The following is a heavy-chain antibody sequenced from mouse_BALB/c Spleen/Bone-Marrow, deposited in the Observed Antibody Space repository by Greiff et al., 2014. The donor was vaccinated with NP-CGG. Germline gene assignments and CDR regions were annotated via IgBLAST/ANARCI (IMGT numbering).Heavy chain of an antibody. CDR1: GFTFTDYY. Sequence: EVQLVESGGGLVQPGGSLRLSCAASGFTFTDYYMSWVRQPPGKGLEWLGFIRNKANGYTTEYSVSVKVRFTISRANSQSFLYLQMNILRAEDRATYYCAREGVCSSNAYWYFDVWGEGTPVTVSS. CDR2: IRNKANGYTT. J-gene: IGHJ1*01. V-gene: IGHV7-3*02. D-gene: IGHD2-5*01. CDR3: AREGVCSSNAYWYFDV.